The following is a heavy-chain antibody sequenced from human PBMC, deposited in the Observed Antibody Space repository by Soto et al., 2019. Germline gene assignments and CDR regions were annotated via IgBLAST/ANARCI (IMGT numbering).Heavy chain of an antibody. CDR1: GGSISSYY. V-gene: IGHV4-59*08. CDR3: ARGQSTWHY. J-gene: IGHJ4*02. Sequence: QVQLQESGPGLVKPSETLSLTCTVSGGSISSYYWSWFRQPPGKGLEWIGYIYYRGNTNYNSSLRSRVTISLDTSKNQFSLKLSSVTAADTAVYYCARGQSTWHYWGQGTLVTVSS. CDR2: IYYRGNT.